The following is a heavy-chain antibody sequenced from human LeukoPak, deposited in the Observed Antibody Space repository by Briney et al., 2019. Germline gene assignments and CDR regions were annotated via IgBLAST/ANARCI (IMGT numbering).Heavy chain of an antibody. V-gene: IGHV1-46*01. CDR2: INPSGGST. J-gene: IGHJ3*02. CDR3: ARGAVVITPSVDAFDI. CDR1: GYSFSGYY. D-gene: IGHD3-22*01. Sequence: GASVKVCCKAAGYSFSGYYIHLGRQAPGQGREWVGIINPSGGSTGYAQKFQGRVTMTGDTSTSTVYMELSSLKSEDTAVYYCARGAVVITPSVDAFDIWGQGTMVTVSS.